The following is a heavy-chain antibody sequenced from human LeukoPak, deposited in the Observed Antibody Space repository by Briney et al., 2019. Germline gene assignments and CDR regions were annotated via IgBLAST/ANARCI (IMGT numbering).Heavy chain of an antibody. CDR3: ARGWIQLWSKDAFDI. CDR1: GFTFSSYW. Sequence: PGGSLRLSCAASGFTFSSYWMSWVRQAPGKGLEWVANIKQDGSEKYYVDSVKGRFTISRDNAKNSLYLQMNSLRAEDTAVYYCARGWIQLWSKDAFDIWGQGTMVTVSS. CDR2: IKQDGSEK. V-gene: IGHV3-7*01. D-gene: IGHD5-18*01. J-gene: IGHJ3*02.